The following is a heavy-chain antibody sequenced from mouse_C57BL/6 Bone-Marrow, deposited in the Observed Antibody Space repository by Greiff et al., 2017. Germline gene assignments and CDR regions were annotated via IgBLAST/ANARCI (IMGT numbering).Heavy chain of an antibody. CDR3: ARDYGYAIDY. D-gene: IGHD1-1*02. V-gene: IGHV1-64*01. J-gene: IGHJ4*01. CDR1: GYTFTSYW. CDR2: IHPNSGST. Sequence: QVQLQQPGAELVKPGASVKLSCKASGYTFTSYWMHWVKQRPGQGLEWIGMIHPNSGSTNYNEKFKSKATLTVDESSSTAYMQLSSLPSEDSAVYYCARDYGYAIDYWGQGTSVTVSA.